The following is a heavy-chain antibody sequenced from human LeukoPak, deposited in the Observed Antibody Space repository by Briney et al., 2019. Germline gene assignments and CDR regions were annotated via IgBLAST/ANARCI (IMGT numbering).Heavy chain of an antibody. Sequence: ASVRVTCKASGYTFTNSYIHWVRQAPGHGLEWMGWINPNRGDTNYAQKFQGRVTMTRDTSISTAFMELTRLTSDDTAVYYCTRDLLGFATTPLSDWGQGTLVTVSS. V-gene: IGHV1-2*02. CDR3: TRDLLGFATTPLSD. CDR1: GYTFTNSY. J-gene: IGHJ4*02. D-gene: IGHD4-17*01. CDR2: INPNRGDT.